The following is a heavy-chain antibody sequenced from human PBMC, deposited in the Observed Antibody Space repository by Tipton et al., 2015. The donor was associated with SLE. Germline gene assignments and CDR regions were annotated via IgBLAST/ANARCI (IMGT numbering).Heavy chain of an antibody. V-gene: IGHV4-59*01. Sequence: TLSLTCIVSGGSMRNYYWSWIRQSPGKGLEWIGYVFYGGSTNYNPSLKSRVTISADTVKNYFSLKLSSVIAADTAVYYCARALWVDKDIAEVPPAIRVRAFDIWGQGTMVTVSS. CDR1: GGSMRNYY. J-gene: IGHJ3*02. D-gene: IGHD2-2*01. CDR3: ARALWVDKDIAEVPPAIRVRAFDI. CDR2: VFYGGST.